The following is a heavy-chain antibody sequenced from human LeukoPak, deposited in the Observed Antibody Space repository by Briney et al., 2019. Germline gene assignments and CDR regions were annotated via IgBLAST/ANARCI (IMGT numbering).Heavy chain of an antibody. Sequence: SETLSLTCTVSGGSISNYYWSWIRQPPGKGLEWIGYIHYSGSTNYNPSLKSRVTISVDTSKSQFSLKLSSVTAADTAVYYCARGYSSSWYYFDYWGQGTLVTVSS. D-gene: IGHD6-13*01. CDR2: IHYSGST. CDR1: GGSISNYY. J-gene: IGHJ4*02. V-gene: IGHV4-59*08. CDR3: ARGYSSSWYYFDY.